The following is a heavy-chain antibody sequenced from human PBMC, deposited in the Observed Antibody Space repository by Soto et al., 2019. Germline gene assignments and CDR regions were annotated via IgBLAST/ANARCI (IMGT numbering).Heavy chain of an antibody. V-gene: IGHV3-30*03. CDR3: ARETDGMDV. CDR1: GFIFSTYS. Sequence: QVQLVESGGGVVQPGRSLRLSCAASGFIFSTYSIHWVRQAPGKGLEWVAVTTFDGIKKYNADSVKGRFTISRDASKKTVYLQMNSLTTEDTAVYFCARETDGMDVWGQGTTVTVSS. CDR2: TTFDGIKK. J-gene: IGHJ6*02.